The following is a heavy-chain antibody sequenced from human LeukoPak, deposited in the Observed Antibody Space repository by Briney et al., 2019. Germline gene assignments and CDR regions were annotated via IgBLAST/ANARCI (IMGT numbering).Heavy chain of an antibody. J-gene: IGHJ4*02. CDR1: GFTFSSYA. V-gene: IGHV3-23*01. Sequence: GGSLRLSCAASGFTFSSYAMSWVRQAPGKGLEWVSAISGSGGSTYYADSVKGRFTISRDNSKNTLYLQMNSLRAEDTAVYYCAKDPGLLWFGEPFDYWGQGTLVTVSS. CDR2: ISGSGGST. D-gene: IGHD3-10*01. CDR3: AKDPGLLWFGEPFDY.